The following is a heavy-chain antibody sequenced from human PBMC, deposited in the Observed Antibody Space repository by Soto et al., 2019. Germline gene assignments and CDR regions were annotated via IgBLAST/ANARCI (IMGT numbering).Heavy chain of an antibody. J-gene: IGHJ4*02. Sequence: QIQLVQSGAEVKKPGASVKVSCKASAYTFPSLTFTWVRQAPGQGLEWMGWITAYSGDTTSVQKFQDRVTMTTDTSTSSAYMELRSIRSDDTAVYFWAGFLQGSPGYFAYWGQGTLVTVSS. CDR2: ITAYSGDT. CDR1: AYTFPSLT. V-gene: IGHV1-18*01. D-gene: IGHD2-15*01. CDR3: AGFLQGSPGYFAY.